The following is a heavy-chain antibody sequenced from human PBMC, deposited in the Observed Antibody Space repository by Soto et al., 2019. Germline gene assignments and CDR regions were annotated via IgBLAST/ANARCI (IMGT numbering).Heavy chain of an antibody. CDR2: ISLNGRKQ. V-gene: IGHV3-30*09. J-gene: IGHJ3*02. CDR1: GFIFSKYS. D-gene: IGHD5-12*01. CDR3: AILVADVSPSEAFDM. Sequence: QLQLVESGGGVVQPGGSLTLSCEASGFIFSKYSVHWVRQAPGKGMEWVSLISLNGRKQDYADSMKGRFAVSRDNSKNTVLLQLNSLRVEDTAVYYCAILVADVSPSEAFDMWGQWTMVTVSS.